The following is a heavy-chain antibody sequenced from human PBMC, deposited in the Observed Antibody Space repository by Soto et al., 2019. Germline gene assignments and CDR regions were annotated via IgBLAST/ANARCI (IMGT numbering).Heavy chain of an antibody. J-gene: IGHJ4*02. CDR3: ARHYPIGNNWNYFDY. Sequence: PSETLSLTCTVSDGSISSYYWGWIRQPPGKGLEWIGYIFYTGSTNYNPSLKSRVPISVDTSKNQFSLKLSSVTAADTVVYYCARHYPIGNNWNYFDYWGQGTLVTVSS. CDR1: DGSISSYY. D-gene: IGHD1-1*01. V-gene: IGHV4-59*01. CDR2: IFYTGST.